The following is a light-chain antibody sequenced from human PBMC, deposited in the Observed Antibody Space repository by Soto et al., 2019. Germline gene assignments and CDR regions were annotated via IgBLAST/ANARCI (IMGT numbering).Light chain of an antibody. CDR3: SSYTVINTAV. V-gene: IGLV2-14*01. CDR2: EVD. Sequence: QSALTQPASVSGSPGQSISISCTGSSSDVGAYNYVAWYQQKPGKAPNLLIYEVDNRPSGISHRFSGSKSGNTASLTISGLQTEDEADYYCSSYTVINTAVFGGGTKLTVL. CDR1: SSDVGAYNY. J-gene: IGLJ3*02.